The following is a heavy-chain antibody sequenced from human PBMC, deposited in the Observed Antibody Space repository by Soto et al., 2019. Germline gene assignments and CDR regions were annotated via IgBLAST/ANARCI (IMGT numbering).Heavy chain of an antibody. D-gene: IGHD2-2*01. CDR2: IYYSGST. J-gene: IGHJ4*02. Sequence: QVQLQESGPGLVKPSETLSLTCTVSGGSISSYYWSWIRQPPGKGLEWIGYIYYSGSTNYNPSLKSGVTISVDTAKNQFSLKLTSVTAADTAIYYCARTTSYKASDFWGQGTLVTVSS. CDR3: ARTTSYKASDF. V-gene: IGHV4-59*01. CDR1: GGSISSYY.